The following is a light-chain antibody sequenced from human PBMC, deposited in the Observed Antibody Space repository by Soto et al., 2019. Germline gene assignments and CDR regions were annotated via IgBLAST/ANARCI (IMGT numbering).Light chain of an antibody. CDR1: QNIRSNY. CDR2: GAS. Sequence: EIVLTQSPGTLSLSPGERATLSCRASQNIRSNYLAWYQQKPGQAPRLLIYGASNRATGIPDRFSGSGSGTDFTLTVSSPEPEDFSVYYCQQYGSSPRTFGQGTKLEIK. V-gene: IGKV3-20*01. J-gene: IGKJ2*01. CDR3: QQYGSSPRT.